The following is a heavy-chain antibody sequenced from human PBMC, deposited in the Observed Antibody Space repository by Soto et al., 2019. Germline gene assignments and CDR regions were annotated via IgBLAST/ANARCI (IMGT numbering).Heavy chain of an antibody. D-gene: IGHD5-18*01. V-gene: IGHV4-30-4*01. CDR3: ARASPVVTDV. CDR1: GGSISSGDYY. CDR2: IYYSGST. Sequence: QVQLQESGPGLVKPSQTLSLTCTVSGGSISSGDYYWSWIRQPPGKGLEWIGYIYYSGSTYYNPSLKRGVTISVDMSKHQFSLKVSSVTDADTAVYYCARASPVVTDVWGQGTTVTVSS. J-gene: IGHJ6*02.